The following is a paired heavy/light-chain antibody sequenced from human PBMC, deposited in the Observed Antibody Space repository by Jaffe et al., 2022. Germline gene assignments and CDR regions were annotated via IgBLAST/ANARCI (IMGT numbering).Heavy chain of an antibody. V-gene: IGHV4-39*01. CDR1: GGSISSSSYY. J-gene: IGHJ3*02. CDR2: IYYSGST. D-gene: IGHD6-13*01. CDR3: ATPLAAAGSGGAFDI. Sequence: QLQLQESGPGLVKPSETLSLTCTVSGGSISSSSYYWGWIRQPPGKGLEWIGSIYYSGSTYYNPSLKSRVTISVDTSKNQFSLKLSSVTAADTAVYYCATPLAAAGSGGAFDIWGQGTMVTVSS.
Light chain of an antibody. CDR1: QSVSSN. CDR2: GAS. CDR3: QQYNNWPPLFT. V-gene: IGKV3-15*01. J-gene: IGKJ3*01. Sequence: EIVMTQSPATLSVSPGERATLSCRASQSVSSNLAWYQQKPGQAPRLLIYGASTRATGIPARFSGSGSGTEFTLTISSLQSEDFAVYYCQQYNNWPPLFTFGPGTKVDIK.